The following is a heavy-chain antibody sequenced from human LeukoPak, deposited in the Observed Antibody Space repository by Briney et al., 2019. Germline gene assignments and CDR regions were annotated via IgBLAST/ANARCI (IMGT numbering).Heavy chain of an antibody. CDR1: GFTFSSYE. J-gene: IGHJ4*02. CDR2: ISSSGSTI. D-gene: IGHD1-14*01. V-gene: IGHV3-48*03. Sequence: PGGSLRLSCAAAGFTFSSYEMNWVRQAPGKGLEWVSYISSSGSTIYYADSVKGRFTISRDNAKNSLYLQMNSLRAEDTAVYYCARAESDLAFFDYWGQGTLVTVSS. CDR3: ARAESDLAFFDY.